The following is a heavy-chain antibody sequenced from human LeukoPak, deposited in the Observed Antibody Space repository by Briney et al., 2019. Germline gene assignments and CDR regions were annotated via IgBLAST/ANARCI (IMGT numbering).Heavy chain of an antibody. V-gene: IGHV3-23*01. D-gene: IGHD3-22*01. CDR3: AKLDYYDTH. J-gene: IGHJ4*02. Sequence: GGSLRLSCAASGFTFSSYAMSWVRQAPGKGLEWVSSITGSSASTYYADSVKGRFTISRHNSKNTLYLQMNSLRAVDMAVYFCAKLDYYDTHWGQGTLVTVSS. CDR2: ITGSSAST. CDR1: GFTFSSYA.